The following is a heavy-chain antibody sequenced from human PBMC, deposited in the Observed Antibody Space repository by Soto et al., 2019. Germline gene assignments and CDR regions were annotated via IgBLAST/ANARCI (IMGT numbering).Heavy chain of an antibody. CDR3: ARGWRGSYHIRYSSGMQV. Sequence: ERLRGTCAVYGGSGRRWYWGGCREARGKGLEWIGEINHSGSTNYNPSLKSRVTISVDTSKNQFSLKLSSVTAADTAVYYCARGWRGSYHIRYSSGMQVSGNGTTLTVS. D-gene: IGHD1-26*01. CDR1: GGSGRRWY. J-gene: IGHJ6*04. CDR2: INHSGST. V-gene: IGHV4-34*01.